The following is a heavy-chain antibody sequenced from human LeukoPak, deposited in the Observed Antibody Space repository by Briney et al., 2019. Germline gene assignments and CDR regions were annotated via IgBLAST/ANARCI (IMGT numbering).Heavy chain of an antibody. CDR1: GGSISSYY. Sequence: SETLSLTCTVSGGSISSYYWSWIRQPPGKGLEWIGYIYYSGSTNYNPSLKSRVTISVDTSKNQFSLKLSSVTTADTAVYYCASLDYDSHLVDYWGQGTTVTVSS. V-gene: IGHV4-59*01. CDR2: IYYSGST. J-gene: IGHJ4*03. CDR3: ASLDYDSHLVDY. D-gene: IGHD3-3*01.